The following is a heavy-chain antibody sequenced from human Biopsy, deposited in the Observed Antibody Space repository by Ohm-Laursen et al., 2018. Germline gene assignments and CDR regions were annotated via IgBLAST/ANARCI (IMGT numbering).Heavy chain of an antibody. V-gene: IGHV4-34*01. CDR2: INHRGSA. Sequence: GTLPLTCAVYGGSFSGYYWTWIRQPPGKGLEWIGEINHRGSASYNPSLKSRITVLVDTSKNQFSLKLRSVSAADTAVYFCARALDYYDPYYYYAMDVWGQGTSVTVSS. CDR1: GGSFSGYY. CDR3: ARALDYYDPYYYYAMDV. D-gene: IGHD3-16*01. J-gene: IGHJ6*02.